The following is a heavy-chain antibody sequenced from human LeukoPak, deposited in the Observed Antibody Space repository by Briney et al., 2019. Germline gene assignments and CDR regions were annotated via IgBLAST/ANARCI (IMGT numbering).Heavy chain of an antibody. J-gene: IGHJ2*01. Sequence: EAGGSLRLSCAASGFTFSSYAMSWVRQAPGKGLEWVSTINNNGGNTYYADSVKGRFTISRDNSKNTLYLQMDCLRAEDTAVYYCAKAIAAPVWYFDLWGRGTLVTVSS. V-gene: IGHV3-23*01. CDR3: AKAIAAPVWYFDL. D-gene: IGHD6-13*01. CDR2: INNNGGNT. CDR1: GFTFSSYA.